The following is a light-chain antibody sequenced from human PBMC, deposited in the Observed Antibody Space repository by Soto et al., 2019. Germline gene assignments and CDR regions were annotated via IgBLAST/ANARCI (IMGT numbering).Light chain of an antibody. CDR2: DVS. CDR1: SSDVGAYNY. V-gene: IGLV2-14*01. CDR3: SSYTSATTYV. Sequence: QSALTQPASVSGSPGQSITISCTGTSSDVGAYNYDSLYQQYPGEAPKVIIYDVSHRPAGVSNRFSGSKSGNTASLTISGLQTQDEADYYCSSYTSATTYVFGTGTKLTVL. J-gene: IGLJ1*01.